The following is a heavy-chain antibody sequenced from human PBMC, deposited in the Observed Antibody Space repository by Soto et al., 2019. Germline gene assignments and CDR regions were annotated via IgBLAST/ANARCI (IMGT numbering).Heavy chain of an antibody. D-gene: IGHD1-1*01. V-gene: IGHV1-69*01. CDR1: GGTFSSYA. J-gene: IGHJ6*02. CDR3: ARDALDGTPQDGYYHYGMDV. CDR2: IIPIFGTA. Sequence: QVQLVQSGAEVKKPGSSVKVSCKASGGTFSSYAISWVRQAPGQGLEWMGGIIPIFGTANYAQKFQGRVTITADESTSTAYMELSSLRSEDTAVYYCARDALDGTPQDGYYHYGMDVWGQGTTVTVSS.